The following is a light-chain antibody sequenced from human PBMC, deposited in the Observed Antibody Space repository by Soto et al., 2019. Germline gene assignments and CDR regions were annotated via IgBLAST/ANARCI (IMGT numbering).Light chain of an antibody. Sequence: EIVMTQSPATLSVSPGERATLSCRASQSVSSYLAWYQHKSGQAPRLLIYDASSRATGIPARFSGSGSGTDFTLTISSLEPEDFAVYYCQQRSDWLTFGGGTKVDIK. V-gene: IGKV3-11*01. CDR1: QSVSSY. CDR3: QQRSDWLT. J-gene: IGKJ4*01. CDR2: DAS.